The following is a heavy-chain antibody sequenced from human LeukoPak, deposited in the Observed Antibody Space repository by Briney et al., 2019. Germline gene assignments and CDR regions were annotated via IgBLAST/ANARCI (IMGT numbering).Heavy chain of an antibody. V-gene: IGHV3-23*01. CDR1: EFTFSNYA. Sequence: GGSLRLSCAASEFTFSNYAMNWVRQAPGKGLEWVSGISGGGGSTYYADSVKGRFTISRDNANNSLYLQMNSLRAEDTAVYYCARVGTRADWGQGTLVTVSS. CDR2: ISGGGGST. D-gene: IGHD1-1*01. CDR3: ARVGTRAD. J-gene: IGHJ4*02.